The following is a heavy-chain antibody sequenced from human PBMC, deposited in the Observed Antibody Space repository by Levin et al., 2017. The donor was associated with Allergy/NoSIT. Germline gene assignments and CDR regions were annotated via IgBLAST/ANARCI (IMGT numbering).Heavy chain of an antibody. CDR3: AKDFDNGGNKWDAFDL. V-gene: IGHV3-9*01. CDR1: GFSFDDYA. Sequence: SLKISCAASGFSFDDYAMHWVRQAPGKGLEWVSGISWDSGSIVYADSVKGRFTISRDNAKNSLYLQMNSLRADDTALYSCAKDFDNGGNKWDAFDLWGQGTMVTVSS. CDR2: ISWDSGSI. D-gene: IGHD4-23*01. J-gene: IGHJ3*01.